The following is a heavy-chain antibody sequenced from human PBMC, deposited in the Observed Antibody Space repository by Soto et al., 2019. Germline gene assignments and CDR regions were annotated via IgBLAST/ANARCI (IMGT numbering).Heavy chain of an antibody. CDR1: GGSISSGCYY. D-gene: IGHD3-3*01. J-gene: IGHJ6*02. Sequence: PAKTLSRTCTVSGGSISSGCYYWSWIREHPGKGLEWIVYIYYSGSTYYNPAVKSLVTISVDTSTNQFSLKLSSVTAADTAVYYCARDRGSLRFWYGMDVWRQGTTVTVS. V-gene: IGHV4-31*01. CDR3: ARDRGSLRFWYGMDV. CDR2: IYYSGST.